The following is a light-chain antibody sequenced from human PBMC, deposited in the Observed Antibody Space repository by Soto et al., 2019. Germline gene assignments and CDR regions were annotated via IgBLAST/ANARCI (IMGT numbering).Light chain of an antibody. J-gene: IGKJ5*01. CDR3: QQSYGTPIT. CDR1: QGISSY. V-gene: IGKV1-39*01. Sequence: DIQLTQSPSFLSASLGDRVTITCRASQGISSYLAWYQQKPGKAPNLLIYVASSLQSEVPSRFSGSGSGTDFTLTITSLQPEDFATYYCQQSYGTPITGGQGKRLEIK. CDR2: VAS.